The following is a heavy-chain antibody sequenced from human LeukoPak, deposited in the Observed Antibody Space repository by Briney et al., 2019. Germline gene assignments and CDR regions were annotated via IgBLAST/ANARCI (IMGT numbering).Heavy chain of an antibody. CDR3: ARADSGSYGLDY. D-gene: IGHD1-26*01. J-gene: IGHJ4*02. Sequence: SETLSLTCAVYGGSFSGYYWSWIRQPPGKGLEWIGEINHSGSTNYNPSLKSRVTISVDTSKNQFSLKLSSVTAADTAVYYCARADSGSYGLDYWGQGILVTVSS. V-gene: IGHV4-34*01. CDR2: INHSGST. CDR1: GGSFSGYY.